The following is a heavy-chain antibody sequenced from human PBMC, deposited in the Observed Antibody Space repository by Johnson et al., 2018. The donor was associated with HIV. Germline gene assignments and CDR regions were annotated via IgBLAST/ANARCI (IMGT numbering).Heavy chain of an antibody. D-gene: IGHD3-9*01. CDR1: GFTFSSYD. V-gene: IGHV3-30-3*01. J-gene: IGHJ3*02. Sequence: QVQLVEFGGGLVKPGGSLRLSCTASGFTFSSYDMHWVRQAPGKGLEWVALISYDGSNKYYADSVKGRFTISRDNSKTTLYLQMNSLRAEDTAVYYCASVYYDILTGYDRGAFDIWGQGTMVTVSS. CDR3: ASVYYDILTGYDRGAFDI. CDR2: ISYDGSNK.